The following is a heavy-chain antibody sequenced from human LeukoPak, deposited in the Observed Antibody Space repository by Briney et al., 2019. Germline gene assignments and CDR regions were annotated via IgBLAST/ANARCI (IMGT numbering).Heavy chain of an antibody. CDR1: GYTFTSYY. J-gene: IGHJ4*02. CDR3: ARDPRALDDY. CDR2: INPSGGST. Sequence: ASVKASCKASGYTFTSYYMHWVRQAPGQGLEWMGIINPSGGSTSYAQKFQGRVTITADKSTSTAYMELSSLRSEDTAVYYCARDPRALDDYWGQGTLVTVSS. V-gene: IGHV1-46*01.